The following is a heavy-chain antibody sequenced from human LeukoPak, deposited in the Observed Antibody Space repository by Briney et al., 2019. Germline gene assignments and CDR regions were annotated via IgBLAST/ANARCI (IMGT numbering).Heavy chain of an antibody. J-gene: IGHJ3*02. CDR2: IKQDGSEN. CDR1: GFTFSDFW. D-gene: IGHD3-9*01. Sequence: PGGSLSLSCEASGFTFSDFWMTWVRQAPGKGLECVASIKQDGSENYYVDSVKGRFTISRDNVKNSLYLQMNSLRAEDTAVYYCATYWRYFDWLLSDISGLGTMVTVSS. V-gene: IGHV3-7*05. CDR3: ATYWRYFDWLLSDI.